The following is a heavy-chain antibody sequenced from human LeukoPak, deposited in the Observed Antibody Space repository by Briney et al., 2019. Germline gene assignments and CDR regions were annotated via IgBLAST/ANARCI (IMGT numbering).Heavy chain of an antibody. Sequence: GRSLRLSCAASGFTFSSYGMHWVRQAPGKGLEWVAVISYDGSNKYYADSVKGRFTISRDNSKNTLYLQMNSLRAEDTAVYYCARSHLQEWLVSRVYWGQGTLVTVSS. CDR2: ISYDGSNK. J-gene: IGHJ4*02. D-gene: IGHD6-19*01. V-gene: IGHV3-30*03. CDR1: GFTFSSYG. CDR3: ARSHLQEWLVSRVY.